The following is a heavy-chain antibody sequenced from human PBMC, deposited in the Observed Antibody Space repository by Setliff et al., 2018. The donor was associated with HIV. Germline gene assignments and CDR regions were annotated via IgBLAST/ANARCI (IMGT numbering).Heavy chain of an antibody. CDR1: GASINSSHFY. V-gene: IGHV4-39*01. CDR2: IYYSGHT. CDR3: ARRFLTTVVTLGFDI. J-gene: IGHJ3*02. Sequence: SETLSLTCTVSGASINSSHFYWGWIRQPPGKGLEWIGSIYYSGHTYYNSSLKSRATISVDTSKNQFSLKLTSVTAADTAVYYCARRFLTTVVTLGFDIWGQGTMVTVSS. D-gene: IGHD4-17*01.